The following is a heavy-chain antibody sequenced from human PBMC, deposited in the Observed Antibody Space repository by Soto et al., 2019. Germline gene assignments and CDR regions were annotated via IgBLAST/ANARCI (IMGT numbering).Heavy chain of an antibody. J-gene: IGHJ6*02. CDR2: IYPGDSDT. CDR1: GYSFTTYW. V-gene: IGHV5-51*01. CDR3: ARSRRGAYGSGWYSPSDYSNSGIDA. D-gene: IGHD6-19*01. Sequence: PGESLKISCKASGYSFTTYWIGWVRQMPGKGLEWMGIIYPGDSDTKYSPSLQGQVSISADTSISTAYLQWTSLKASDTAMYYCARSRRGAYGSGWYSPSDYSNSGIDAWGQGTKLTVSS.